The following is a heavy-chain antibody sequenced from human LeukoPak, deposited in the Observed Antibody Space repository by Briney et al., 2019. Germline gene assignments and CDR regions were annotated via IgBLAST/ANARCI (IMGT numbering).Heavy chain of an antibody. J-gene: IGHJ4*02. CDR2: ISGSGGST. D-gene: IGHD3-9*01. Sequence: GGSLRLSCAASGFTFSSYAMSWVRQAPGKGLEWVSAISGSGGSTYYADSVKGRFTISRDNSKNTLYLQMNSLRAEDTAVYYCAKDAVLRYFDWLLSGEDYFDYWGQGTLVTVSS. CDR3: AKDAVLRYFDWLLSGEDYFDY. V-gene: IGHV3-23*01. CDR1: GFTFSSYA.